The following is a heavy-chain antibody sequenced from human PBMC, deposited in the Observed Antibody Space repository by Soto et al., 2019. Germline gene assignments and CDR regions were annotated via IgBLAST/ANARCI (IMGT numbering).Heavy chain of an antibody. CDR3: ARAPVLVRGVIHYFDY. V-gene: IGHV1-18*01. Sequence: QVQLVQSGPEVKKPGASVNVSCKSSGYTFSSYGITWVRQVPGQGLEWVGWISPYNGDTSYAKKFQDRVTRTTDTSTATTYMERRSLRSDDTAFYYCARAPVLVRGVIHYFDYWGQGSLVTVSS. D-gene: IGHD3-10*01. CDR1: GYTFSSYG. J-gene: IGHJ4*02. CDR2: ISPYNGDT.